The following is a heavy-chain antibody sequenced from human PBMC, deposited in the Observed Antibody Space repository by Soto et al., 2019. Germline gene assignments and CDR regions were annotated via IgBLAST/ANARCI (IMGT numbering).Heavy chain of an antibody. J-gene: IGHJ6*03. V-gene: IGHV4-59*01. D-gene: IGHD3-10*01. CDR1: GGSISSYY. CDR3: AREGYYGSGSPARAMDV. Sequence: TSETLSLTCTVSGGSISSYYWSWIRQPPGKGLEWIGYIYYSGSTNYNPSLKSRVTITVDTSKNQFSLKLSSVTAADTAVYYCAREGYYGSGSPARAMDVWGKGTTVTVSS. CDR2: IYYSGST.